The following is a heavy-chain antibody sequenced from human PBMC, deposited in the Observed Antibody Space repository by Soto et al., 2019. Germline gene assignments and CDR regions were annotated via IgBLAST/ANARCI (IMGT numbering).Heavy chain of an antibody. CDR2: ISYDGSNK. V-gene: IGHV3-30-3*01. CDR3: ARPLWRDDYNWGYFDL. J-gene: IGHJ2*01. Sequence: QVQLVEYGGGVVQPGRSLSLSCAASGFTFSSYAMHWVRQAPGKGLEWVAVISYDGSNKYYADSVKGRFTISRDNSKNTLYLLMNSLRAEDTAVYYCARPLWRDDYNWGYFDLWGRGTLVTVSS. CDR1: GFTFSSYA. D-gene: IGHD4-4*01.